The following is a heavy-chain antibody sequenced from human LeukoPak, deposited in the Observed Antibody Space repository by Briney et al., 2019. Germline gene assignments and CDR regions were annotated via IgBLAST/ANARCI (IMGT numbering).Heavy chain of an antibody. CDR2: ISAYNGNT. J-gene: IGHJ4*02. D-gene: IGHD3-22*01. V-gene: IGHV1-18*01. Sequence: ASVKVSCKASGYTFTSYGISWVRQAPGQGLEWMGWISAYNGNTNYAQKLQGRVTMTTDTSTSTAYMELRSLRSDDTAVYYCARSGMYYYDSSGHVDYWGPGTLVTVSS. CDR3: ARSGMYYYDSSGHVDY. CDR1: GYTFTSYG.